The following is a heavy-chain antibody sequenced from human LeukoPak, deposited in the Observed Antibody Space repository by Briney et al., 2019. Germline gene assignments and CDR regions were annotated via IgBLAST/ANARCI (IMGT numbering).Heavy chain of an antibody. V-gene: IGHV1-2*02. Sequence: ASVKVSCKASGYTFTGYFIHWVRQAPGQGLEWMGWINPNSAGTNYAQKFQGRVTMTRDTSISTAYMELSRLRSDDTAVYYCAREAYSGSYYGVTWGQGTLVTVSS. J-gene: IGHJ5*02. CDR2: INPNSAGT. CDR1: GYTFTGYF. CDR3: AREAYSGSYYGVT. D-gene: IGHD1-26*01.